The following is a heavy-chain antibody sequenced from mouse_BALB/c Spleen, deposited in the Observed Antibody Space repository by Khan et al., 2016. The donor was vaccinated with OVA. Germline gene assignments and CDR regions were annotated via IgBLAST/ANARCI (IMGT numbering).Heavy chain of an antibody. D-gene: IGHD1-1*01. CDR1: GFSLTSYG. V-gene: IGHV2-9*02. J-gene: IGHJ3*01. Sequence: QMQLEESGPGLVAPSQTLSITCTVSGFSLTSYGVHWVRQPPGKGLEWLGVIRAGGSTNHNSALMSRLSISKENSKSQVYLKMYSLHTDDTAWYDCSIAFYYGALFAYWGQVTLVTVSA. CDR2: IRAGGST. CDR3: SIAFYYGALFAY.